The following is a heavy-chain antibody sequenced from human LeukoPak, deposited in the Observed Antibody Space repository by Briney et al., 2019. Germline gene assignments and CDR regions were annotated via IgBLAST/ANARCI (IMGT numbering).Heavy chain of an antibody. CDR1: GFTFDDYA. Sequence: GGSLRLSCAASGFTFDDYAMHWVRQAPGEGLEWVSLISGDGGSTYYADSVEARFTISRDNSKNSLYLQMNSLRTEDTALYYCAKPGSGSSFDYWGQGTLVTVSS. V-gene: IGHV3-43*02. CDR3: AKPGSGSSFDY. CDR2: ISGDGGST. J-gene: IGHJ4*02. D-gene: IGHD3-10*01.